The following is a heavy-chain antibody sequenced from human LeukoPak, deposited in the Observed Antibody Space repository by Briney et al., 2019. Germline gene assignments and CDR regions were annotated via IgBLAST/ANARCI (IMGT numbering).Heavy chain of an antibody. J-gene: IGHJ4*02. CDR2: IYYSGST. CDR1: GGSMRSYY. D-gene: IGHD5-24*01. Sequence: SETLSLTCTVSGGSMRSYYWSWIRQPPGKGLEWIGYIYYSGSTDYNPSLKSRVTISVDTSKNQFSLKLSSVTAADTAVYYCARGARAGYNLEPFDYWGQGTLVTVSS. V-gene: IGHV4-59*08. CDR3: ARGARAGYNLEPFDY.